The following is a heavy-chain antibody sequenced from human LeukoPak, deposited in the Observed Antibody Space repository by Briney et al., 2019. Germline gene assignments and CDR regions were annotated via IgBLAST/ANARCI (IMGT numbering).Heavy chain of an antibody. V-gene: IGHV1-69*04. J-gene: IGHJ1*01. CDR3: ARGIAAAGTLEYFQH. D-gene: IGHD6-13*01. CDR2: IIPILGIA. CDR1: GGTFSSYA. Sequence: SVKVSCKASGGTFSSYAISWVRQAPGQGLEWMGRIIPILGIANYAQKFQGRVTITADKSTSTAYMELSSLRSEDTAVYYCARGIAAAGTLEYFQHWGQGTLVTVSS.